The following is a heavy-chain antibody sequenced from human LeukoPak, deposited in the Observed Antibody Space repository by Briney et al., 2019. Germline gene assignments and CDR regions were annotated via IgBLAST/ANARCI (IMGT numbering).Heavy chain of an antibody. CDR2: IYYSGST. V-gene: IGHV4-39*01. J-gene: IGHJ5*02. D-gene: IGHD3-16*01. CDR3: ASLYYDYVWGSYP. CDR1: GGSISSSSYY. Sequence: PSETLSLTCTVSGGSISSSSYYWGWSRQPPGKGLGWIGSIYYSGSTYYNPSLKSRVTISVDTSKNQFSLKLSSVTAADTAVYYCASLYYDYVWGSYPWGQGTLVTVSS.